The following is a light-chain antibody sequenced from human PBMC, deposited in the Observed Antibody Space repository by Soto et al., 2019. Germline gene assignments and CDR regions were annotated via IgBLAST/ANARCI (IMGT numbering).Light chain of an antibody. J-gene: IGKJ3*01. V-gene: IGKV1-39*01. CDR3: QQSYSTPRT. Sequence: DIPMTQSPSSLSASVGDRVTITCRASQSISSPLNWYQQKPGKAPKLLIYAASSLQSGVPSRFSGSGSGTDFTLTISSLQTNYVATYYCQQSYSTPRTFGPGTKMDIE. CDR1: QSISSP. CDR2: AAS.